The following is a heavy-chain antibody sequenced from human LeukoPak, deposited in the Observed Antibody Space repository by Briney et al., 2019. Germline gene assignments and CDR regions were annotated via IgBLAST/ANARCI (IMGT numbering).Heavy chain of an antibody. J-gene: IGHJ4*02. CDR2: IYATGST. CDR1: GGSISSGSYY. Sequence: SQTLSLTCTVSGGSISSGSYYWSWIRQPAGKGLEWIGRIYATGSTDYNPSLKSRVTISVDTSKNQFSLKLSSVTAADTAVYYCAGVMTSPYYFDYWGQGTLVTVSS. D-gene: IGHD2-2*01. V-gene: IGHV4-61*02. CDR3: AGVMTSPYYFDY.